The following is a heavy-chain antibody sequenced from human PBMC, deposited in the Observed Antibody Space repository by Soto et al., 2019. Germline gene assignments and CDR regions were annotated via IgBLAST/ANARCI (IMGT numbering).Heavy chain of an antibody. V-gene: IGHV3-48*01. D-gene: IGHD2-2*01. Sequence: GGSLRLSCAASGFTFSSYSMNWVRQAPGKGLEWVSYISSSSSTIYYADSVKGRFTISRDNAKNSLYLQMNSLRAEDTAVYYCARVYCSSTSCYYAYYYMDVWGKGTTVTVSS. CDR3: ARVYCSSTSCYYAYYYMDV. CDR2: ISSSSSTI. J-gene: IGHJ6*03. CDR1: GFTFSSYS.